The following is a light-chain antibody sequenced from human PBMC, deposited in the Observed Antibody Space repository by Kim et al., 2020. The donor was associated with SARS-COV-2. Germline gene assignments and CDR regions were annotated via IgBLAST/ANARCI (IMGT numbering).Light chain of an antibody. Sequence: RVTISGTGSSSNFGAGYEVHWDQQVPGAAPKRRSYANKNRPAGVPDRFSGSKSGTSASLAITGLQAEDEADYYCQSYDSRLSGVLFGGGTQLTVL. CDR1: SSNFGAGYE. CDR2: ANK. V-gene: IGLV1-40*01. J-gene: IGLJ2*01. CDR3: QSYDSRLSGVL.